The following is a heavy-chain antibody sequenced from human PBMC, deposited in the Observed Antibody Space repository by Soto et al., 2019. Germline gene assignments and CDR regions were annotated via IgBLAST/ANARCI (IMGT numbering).Heavy chain of an antibody. Sequence: ASVKVSCKASGGTFSSYAISWVRQAPGQGLEWMGGIIPIFGTANYAQKFQGRVTITADESTSTAYMELSSLRSEDTAVYYCARDLVVVTASYGMDVWGQGTTVTVSS. CDR2: IIPIFGTA. D-gene: IGHD2-21*02. J-gene: IGHJ6*02. CDR1: GGTFSSYA. CDR3: ARDLVVVTASYGMDV. V-gene: IGHV1-69*13.